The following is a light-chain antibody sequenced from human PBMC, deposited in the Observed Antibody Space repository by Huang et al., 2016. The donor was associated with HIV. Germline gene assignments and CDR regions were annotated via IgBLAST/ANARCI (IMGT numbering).Light chain of an antibody. V-gene: IGKV3-11*01. CDR3: QQRSSGVT. CDR1: QSVGNY. Sequence: IVLTQSPATLSWYPGERVTLSCRASQSVGNYIAWYQQQPGQSPKLLIYDTSTRATGTPLRFSGSGSGTDFTLTISSLESEDFAVYYCQQRSSGVTFGGGTKV. CDR2: DTS. J-gene: IGKJ4*01.